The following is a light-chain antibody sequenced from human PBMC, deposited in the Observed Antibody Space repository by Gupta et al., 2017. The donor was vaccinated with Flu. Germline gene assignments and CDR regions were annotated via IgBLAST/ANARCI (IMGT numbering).Light chain of an antibody. Sequence: EIVLTQSPGTLSLSPGERATLSCRASQSVSSSYLAWYQQKPGQAPRLLIYGASSRATGIPDRFSGSGSGTEFTLTISRLEPEDFAVYSCQQAGSSPLTFGGGTKVEIK. V-gene: IGKV3-20*01. CDR1: QSVSSSY. J-gene: IGKJ4*01. CDR2: GAS. CDR3: QQAGSSPLT.